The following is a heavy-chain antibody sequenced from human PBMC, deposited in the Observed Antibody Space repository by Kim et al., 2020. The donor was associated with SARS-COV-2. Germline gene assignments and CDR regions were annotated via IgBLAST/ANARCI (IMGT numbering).Heavy chain of an antibody. Sequence: SETLSLTCTVSGGSISSSSYYWGWIRQPPGKGLEWIGSIYYSGSTYYNPSLKSRVTISVDTSKNQFSLKLSSVTTADTAVYYCARIEGHMVRGVIGPFYFDYWGQGTLVTVSS. CDR3: ARIEGHMVRGVIGPFYFDY. D-gene: IGHD3-10*01. CDR1: GGSISSSSYY. CDR2: IYYSGST. V-gene: IGHV4-39*01. J-gene: IGHJ4*02.